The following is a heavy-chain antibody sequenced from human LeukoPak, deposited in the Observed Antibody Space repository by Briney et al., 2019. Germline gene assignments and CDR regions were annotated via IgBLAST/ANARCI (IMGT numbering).Heavy chain of an antibody. Sequence: ASVKVSCKVSGYTLTELSMHWVRQAPGKGLEWMGGFDPEDGGTIYAQKVQGRVTMTEDTSTDTAYMELSSLRSEDTAVYYCATDTAGYCTNGVCSNFDYWGQGTLVTVSS. CDR3: ATDTAGYCTNGVCSNFDY. V-gene: IGHV1-24*01. J-gene: IGHJ4*02. CDR2: FDPEDGGT. CDR1: GYTLTELS. D-gene: IGHD2-8*01.